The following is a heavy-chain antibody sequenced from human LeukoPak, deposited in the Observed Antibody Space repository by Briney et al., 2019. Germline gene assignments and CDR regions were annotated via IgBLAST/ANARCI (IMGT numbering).Heavy chain of an antibody. Sequence: PGGSLRLSCAASGFTFRNYGMHWVRQAPGKGLEWVAVIWYDGSEKYYADSVKGRFTISRDNSKNTLYPHMNSLRAEDTAVYYCAKGLSAYWYFDLWGRGTLVTVSS. CDR3: AKGLSAYWYFDL. CDR2: IWYDGSEK. J-gene: IGHJ2*01. D-gene: IGHD3-16*01. CDR1: GFTFRNYG. V-gene: IGHV3-33*06.